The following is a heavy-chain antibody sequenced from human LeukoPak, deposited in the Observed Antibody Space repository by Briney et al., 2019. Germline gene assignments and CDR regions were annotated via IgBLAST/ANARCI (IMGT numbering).Heavy chain of an antibody. V-gene: IGHV3-23*01. Sequence: PGGSLRLSCAASGFTFSSYAMSWVRQAPGKGLEWVSAISGSGGSTYYADSVKGRFTISRDNSKNTLYLQMNSLRAEDTAVYYCAKVGIVVVVAAPTSNWSDPWGQGTLVTVSS. CDR1: GFTFSSYA. D-gene: IGHD2-15*01. CDR2: ISGSGGST. CDR3: AKVGIVVVVAAPTSNWSDP. J-gene: IGHJ5*02.